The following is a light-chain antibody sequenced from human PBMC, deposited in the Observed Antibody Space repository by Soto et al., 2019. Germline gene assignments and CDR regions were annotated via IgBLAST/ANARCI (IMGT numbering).Light chain of an antibody. CDR2: EVT. J-gene: IGLJ1*01. CDR1: SSDVDGYKY. V-gene: IGLV2-14*01. CDR3: NSFTASFTYV. Sequence: QSVLTQPASVSGSPGQSITISCTATSSDVDGYKYVSWYQQHPGKAPKLIIYEVTNRPSGISARFSGSKSGNTASLTISGLQADDEADYYCNSFTASFTYVFGTGTQLTVL.